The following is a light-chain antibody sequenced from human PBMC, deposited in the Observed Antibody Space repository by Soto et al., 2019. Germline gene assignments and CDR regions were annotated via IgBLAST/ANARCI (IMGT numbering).Light chain of an antibody. CDR1: RCDIGKYDL. CDR2: EGI. J-gene: IGLJ2*01. V-gene: IGLV2-23*01. Sequence: QSALTQPASVSGSPGQSVTTSCTGSRCDIGKYDLVSWYQHHPGKPPKLVIYEGIRRPSNISSRFSGSKSGNTDLLTISALEDEDAGDYRCSSDAGDSVLVFGGGTKLTVL. CDR3: SSDAGDSVLV.